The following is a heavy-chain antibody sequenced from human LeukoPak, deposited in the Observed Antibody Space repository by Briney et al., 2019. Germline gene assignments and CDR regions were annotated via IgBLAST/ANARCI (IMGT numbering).Heavy chain of an antibody. CDR3: ARDSRQQWLVRRGNWFDP. V-gene: IGHV1-46*01. CDR1: GYTFTSYY. D-gene: IGHD6-19*01. CDR2: INPSGGST. Sequence: GASVKVSCKASGYTFTSYYIHWVRQAPGQGLEWMGIINPSGGSTSYAQKFQGRVTMTRDTSTSTVYMELSSLRSEDTAVYYCARDSRQQWLVRRGNWFDPWGQGTLVTVSS. J-gene: IGHJ5*02.